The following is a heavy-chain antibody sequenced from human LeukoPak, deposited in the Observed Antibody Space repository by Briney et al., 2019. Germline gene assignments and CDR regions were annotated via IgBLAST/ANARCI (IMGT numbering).Heavy chain of an antibody. CDR2: IYTTGRT. V-gene: IGHV4-4*07. Sequence: SETLSLTCSVSGGSISSYWWSWIRQPAGKGLEFIGRIYTTGRTNYNPSLKSRVSMSVDTSKNKFPLELRSVTAADTAVYFCARAGYTISSYRFDYWGQGALVTVSS. D-gene: IGHD3-16*02. CDR3: ARAGYTISSYRFDY. CDR1: GGSISSYW. J-gene: IGHJ4*02.